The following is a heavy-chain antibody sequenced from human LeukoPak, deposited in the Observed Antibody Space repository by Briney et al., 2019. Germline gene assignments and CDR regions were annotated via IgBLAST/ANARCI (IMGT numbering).Heavy chain of an antibody. CDR1: GFTFSKYA. Sequence: RGSLRLSCTASGFTFSKYAMSSVRQAPGKGVEWVSTIRGSDGSTYYADSVKGRFTISRDNSKNTLYLQMNSLRVEDTAIYYCAKGRGYCTGGSCYSDYWGQGTLVTVSS. V-gene: IGHV3-23*01. CDR3: AKGRGYCTGGSCYSDY. D-gene: IGHD2-15*01. J-gene: IGHJ4*02. CDR2: IRGSDGST.